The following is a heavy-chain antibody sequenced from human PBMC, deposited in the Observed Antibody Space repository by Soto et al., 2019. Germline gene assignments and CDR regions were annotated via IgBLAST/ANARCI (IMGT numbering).Heavy chain of an antibody. V-gene: IGHV3-15*01. Sequence: DVHLVESGGDLVKPGGSLRLSCAASGLTVSNAWMSWVRQAPGKGLEWVGRVKSKIHDGSTEYAAPVKGRFIITRDDSKNTLNLQLNNLKSEDTAIYYCVTGGHFFGDWGHGTLVTVSS. CDR1: GLTVSNAW. D-gene: IGHD2-15*01. CDR2: VKSKIHDGST. CDR3: VTGGHFFGD. J-gene: IGHJ4*01.